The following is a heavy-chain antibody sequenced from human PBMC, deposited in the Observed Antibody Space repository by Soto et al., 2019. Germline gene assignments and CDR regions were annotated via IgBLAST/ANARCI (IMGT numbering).Heavy chain of an antibody. CDR2: INAGNGNT. D-gene: IGHD3-22*01. CDR1: GYSFTSYA. Sequence: GASVKVSCKASGYSFTSYAIHWMRQAPGQRLEWMGWINAGNGNTKYSQKFQGRVTFTRDTSANTAYMELSSLISEDTAVYYCARPKDYDDCLDLWGQGTLVTVSS. CDR3: ARPKDYDDCLDL. V-gene: IGHV1-3*01. J-gene: IGHJ4*02.